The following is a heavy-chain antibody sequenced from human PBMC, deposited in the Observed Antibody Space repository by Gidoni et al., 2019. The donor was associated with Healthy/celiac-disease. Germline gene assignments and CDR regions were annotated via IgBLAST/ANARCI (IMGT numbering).Heavy chain of an antibody. CDR2: IKSKSDGGTT. D-gene: IGHD3-22*01. CDR3: TSNYNYDGDY. J-gene: IGHJ4*02. CDR1: GFTFTYAL. V-gene: IGHV3-15*07. Sequence: EVQLVESGGGLVKPGGSLRRSCAASGFTFTYALMNWVRQAAGKGLEWVGRIKSKSDGGTTDYAAPVKGRFNISRDDSKNTVYLQMNSLKIDDPAVYYCTSNYNYDGDYWCQGTLVTVSS.